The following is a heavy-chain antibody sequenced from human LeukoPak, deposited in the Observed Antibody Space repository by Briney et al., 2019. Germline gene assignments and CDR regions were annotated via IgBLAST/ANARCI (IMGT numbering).Heavy chain of an antibody. CDR3: ARVSRYSGWYEDY. CDR1: GFTFSSYW. J-gene: IGHJ4*02. CDR2: IREDGSDK. Sequence: GGSLRLSCAASGFTFSSYWMTWVRQAPGKGLGWVANIREDGSDKYYLDSVKGRFTISRDNAKNSLYLQMNSLRAEDTAVFYCARVSRYSGWYEDYWGQGTLVTVSS. D-gene: IGHD6-19*01. V-gene: IGHV3-7*01.